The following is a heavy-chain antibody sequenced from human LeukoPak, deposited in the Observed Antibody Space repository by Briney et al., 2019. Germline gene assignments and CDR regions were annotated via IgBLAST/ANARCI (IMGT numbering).Heavy chain of an antibody. J-gene: IGHJ4*02. D-gene: IGHD6-13*01. CDR1: GFTFNNYA. CDR3: ARDKGMNSWPVFDY. Sequence: PGGSLRLSCAASGFTFNNYAMNWVRQAPGKGLEWVSYISSGGSHIFYPDSVKGRFTISRDNAKNSLFLQMSSLRADDTAVYYCARDKGMNSWPVFDYWGQGILVTVSS. V-gene: IGHV3-48*01. CDR2: ISSGGSHI.